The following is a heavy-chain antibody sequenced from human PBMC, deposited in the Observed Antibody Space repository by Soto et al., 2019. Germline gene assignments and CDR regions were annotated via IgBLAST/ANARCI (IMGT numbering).Heavy chain of an antibody. Sequence: PGGSLRLSCAASGFTFSNSDMNWVRQAPGKELEWVANIKKDGSEKYYVGSVVGRFTISRDNAENSLYLQMNSLRAEDTAVYYCARLYLAATITSLDYWGQGTLVTVSS. CDR3: ARLYLAATITSLDY. CDR1: GFTFSNSD. D-gene: IGHD5-12*01. CDR2: IKKDGSEK. V-gene: IGHV3-7*01. J-gene: IGHJ4*02.